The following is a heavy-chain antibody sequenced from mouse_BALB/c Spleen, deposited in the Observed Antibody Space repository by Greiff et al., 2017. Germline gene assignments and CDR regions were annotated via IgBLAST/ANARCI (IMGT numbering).Heavy chain of an antibody. CDR3: ARSAHYYGSSYHYFDY. Sequence: QVQLQQSGAELVRPGSSVKISCKASGYAFSSYWMNWVKQRPGQGLEWIGQIYPGDGDTNYNGKFKGKATLTADKSSSTAYMQLSSLTSEDSAVYFCARSAHYYGSSYHYFDYWGQGTTLTVSS. V-gene: IGHV1-80*01. CDR1: GYAFSSYW. D-gene: IGHD1-1*01. J-gene: IGHJ2*01. CDR2: IYPGDGDT.